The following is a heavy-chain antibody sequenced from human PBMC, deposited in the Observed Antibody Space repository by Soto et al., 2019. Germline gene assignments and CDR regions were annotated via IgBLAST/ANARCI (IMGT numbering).Heavy chain of an antibody. V-gene: IGHV3-30*18. CDR3: AKDGRDYGDFTQCYMDV. Sequence: QVQLVESGGGVVQPGRSLRLSCAASGFTFSSYGMHWVRQAPGKGLEWVAVISYDGSNKYYADSVKGRFTISRDNSKNTLYLKMSSLRAEDTALYYCAKDGRDYGDFTQCYMDVWGKGTTVTVSS. CDR2: ISYDGSNK. CDR1: GFTFSSYG. J-gene: IGHJ6*03. D-gene: IGHD4-17*01.